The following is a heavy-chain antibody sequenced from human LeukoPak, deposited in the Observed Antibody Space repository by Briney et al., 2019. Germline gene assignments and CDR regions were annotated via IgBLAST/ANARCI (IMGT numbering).Heavy chain of an antibody. CDR1: GFTFSRYA. CDR3: ATTQSSLYYYYYYMDV. Sequence: GGSLRLPCAASGFTFSRYAMHWVRQAPGKGLEWVAVISYDGINKYYADSVKGRFTISRDNSRKTLYLQKNSLRAADTAVYNIATTQSSLYYYYYYMDVWGKGTTVTVSS. J-gene: IGHJ6*03. D-gene: IGHD4-11*01. V-gene: IGHV3-30-3*01. CDR2: ISYDGINK.